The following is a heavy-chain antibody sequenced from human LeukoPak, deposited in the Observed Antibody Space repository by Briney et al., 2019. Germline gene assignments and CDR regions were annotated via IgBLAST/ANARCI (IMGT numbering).Heavy chain of an antibody. J-gene: IGHJ3*02. CDR2: LYHSGST. Sequence: SETLSLTCTVSGYSISSGYYWGWIRQPPGRGLEWIGSLYHSGSTNYNPSLKSRVTISVDKSKNQFSLKLSSVTAADTAVYYCARGVTAIPRIPNAFDIWGQGTMVTVSS. CDR1: GYSISSGYY. V-gene: IGHV4-38-2*02. CDR3: ARGVTAIPRIPNAFDI. D-gene: IGHD2-21*02.